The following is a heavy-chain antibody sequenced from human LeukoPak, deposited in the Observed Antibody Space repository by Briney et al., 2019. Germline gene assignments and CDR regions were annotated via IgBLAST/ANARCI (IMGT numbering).Heavy chain of an antibody. V-gene: IGHV3-48*03. CDR3: ARGSKLVVITRDHYMAV. D-gene: IGHD3-22*01. Sequence: PGGSLRLSCAASGFTFSSYEMNWVRQAPGKGLEWVSYISSSGSTKYYADSVKGRFTISRDNAKNSLYLQMNSLRAEDTAVYYCARGSKLVVITRDHYMAVWGKGTTVTISS. CDR2: ISSSGSTK. J-gene: IGHJ6*03. CDR1: GFTFSSYE.